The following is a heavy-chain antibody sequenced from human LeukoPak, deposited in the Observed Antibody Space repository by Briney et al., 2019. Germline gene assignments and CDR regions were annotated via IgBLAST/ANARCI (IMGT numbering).Heavy chain of an antibody. J-gene: IGHJ3*02. V-gene: IGHV1-2*02. CDR3: ARGANWAFDI. D-gene: IGHD2-8*01. CDR1: GFTFTAYY. CDR2: INPNSGGT. Sequence: ASVKVSCKASGFTFTAYYLYRVRQAPGQGLEWMGWINPNSGGTSYAQQFQGRVTMTRDTSVSTAYMELSRLRSDDTAVYYCARGANWAFDIWGQGTMVTVSS.